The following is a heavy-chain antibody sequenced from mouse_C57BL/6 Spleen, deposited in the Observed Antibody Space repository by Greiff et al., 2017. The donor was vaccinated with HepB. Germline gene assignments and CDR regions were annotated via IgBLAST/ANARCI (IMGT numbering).Heavy chain of an antibody. CDR1: GFTFSSYA. V-gene: IGHV5-4*01. CDR2: ISDGGSYT. J-gene: IGHJ3*01. D-gene: IGHD2-4*01. CDR3: ARDRYDSEGFAY. Sequence: EVQVVESGGGLVKPGGSLKLSCAASGFTFSSYAMSWVRQTPEKRLEWVATISDGGSYTYYPDNVKGRFTISRDNAKNNLYLQMSHLKSEDTAMYYCARDRYDSEGFAYWGQGTLVTVSA.